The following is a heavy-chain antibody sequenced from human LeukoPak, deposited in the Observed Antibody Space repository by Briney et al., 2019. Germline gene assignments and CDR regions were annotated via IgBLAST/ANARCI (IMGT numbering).Heavy chain of an antibody. V-gene: IGHV3-21*01. Sequence: AGGSLRLSCAASGFTFSSYSMNWVRQAPGKGLEWVSSISSSSSYIYYADSVKGRFTISRDNAKNSLYLQMNILRAEDTAVYYCARVDYGDYSGEDYWGQGTLVTVSS. CDR1: GFTFSSYS. D-gene: IGHD4-17*01. J-gene: IGHJ4*02. CDR3: ARVDYGDYSGEDY. CDR2: ISSSSSYI.